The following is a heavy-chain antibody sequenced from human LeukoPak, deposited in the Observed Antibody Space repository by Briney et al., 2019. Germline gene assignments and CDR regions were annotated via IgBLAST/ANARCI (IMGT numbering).Heavy chain of an antibody. CDR2: IYPGDSDT. CDR3: ARHRSDGGYLDYFDY. Sequence: GESLKISCKGSGYSFTSYWIGWVRQMPGKGLEWMGIIYPGDSDTRYSPSFQGQVTISADKSLSTAYLQWSSLKASDTAMYYCARHRSDGGYLDYFDYWGQGTLVTVSS. D-gene: IGHD5-12*01. CDR1: GYSFTSYW. V-gene: IGHV5-51*01. J-gene: IGHJ4*02.